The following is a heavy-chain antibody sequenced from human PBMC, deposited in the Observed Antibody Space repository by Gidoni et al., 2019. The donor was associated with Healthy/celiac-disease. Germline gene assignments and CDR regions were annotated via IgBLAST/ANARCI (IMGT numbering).Heavy chain of an antibody. D-gene: IGHD4-17*01. V-gene: IGHV3-23*01. CDR3: AKTQTVTTSYYYYYGMDV. J-gene: IGHJ6*02. Sequence: EVQLFESGGGLVQTGGSLRLSCAASGFTFSSYAMSWVRQAPGKGLEWVSAISGSGGSTYYADSVKGRFTISRDNSKNTLYLQMNSLRAEDTAVYYCAKTQTVTTSYYYYYGMDVWGQGTTVTVSS. CDR2: ISGSGGST. CDR1: GFTFSSYA.